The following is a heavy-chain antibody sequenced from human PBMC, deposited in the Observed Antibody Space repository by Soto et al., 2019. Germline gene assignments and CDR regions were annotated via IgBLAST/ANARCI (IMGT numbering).Heavy chain of an antibody. D-gene: IGHD3-16*01. CDR2: IIPVFGTA. V-gene: IGHV1-69*01. CDR1: GGTFSSYA. Sequence: QVQLVQSENEVKKPGSSVKVSCKASGGTFSSYAISWVRQAPGQGLEWMGGIIPVFGTANYAQKFQGKVTITADESTSTVYMELSSLRSEDTAVFYCARSHAALITSLPFEIWGQGTMVTVSS. J-gene: IGHJ3*02. CDR3: ARSHAALITSLPFEI.